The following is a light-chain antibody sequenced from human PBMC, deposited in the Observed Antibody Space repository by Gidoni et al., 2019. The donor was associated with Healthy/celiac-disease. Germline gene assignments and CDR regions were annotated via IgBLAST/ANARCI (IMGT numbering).Light chain of an antibody. V-gene: IGKV1-8*01. J-gene: IGKJ4*02. CDR3: QQYYSYPRT. CDR1: QGISSY. Sequence: AIRMTQSPSSFSASTGDRVTITCRASQGISSYLAWYQQKPGKAPKVLIYAASTLQSGVPSRFSGSGSGTDFTLTISCLQSEDFATYYCQQYYSYPRTFGRGTKVEIK. CDR2: AAS.